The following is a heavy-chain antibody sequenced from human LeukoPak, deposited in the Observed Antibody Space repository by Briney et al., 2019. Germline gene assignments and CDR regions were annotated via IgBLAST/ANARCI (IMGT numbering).Heavy chain of an antibody. Sequence: GESLKISCKGSGYSFTSYWIGWVRQMPGKGLKWMGIIYPGDSDARYSPSFQGQVTISADKSISTAYLQWSSLKASDTAMYYCARRRGYSYGYVHWFDPWGQGTLVTVSS. J-gene: IGHJ5*02. D-gene: IGHD5-18*01. V-gene: IGHV5-51*01. CDR2: IYPGDSDA. CDR1: GYSFTSYW. CDR3: ARRRGYSYGYVHWFDP.